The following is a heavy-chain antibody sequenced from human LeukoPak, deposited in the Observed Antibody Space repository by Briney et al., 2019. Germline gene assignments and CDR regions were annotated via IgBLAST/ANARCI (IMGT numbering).Heavy chain of an antibody. CDR1: GFTFSSYS. J-gene: IGHJ4*02. Sequence: PGGSLRLSCAASGFTFSSYSMNWVRQAPGKGLEWVSSISSSSSYIYYADSVKGRFTISRDNAKNSLYLQMNSLRAEDAAVYYCAKDISSTTNCYLGCQAAFDYWGQGTLVTVSS. D-gene: IGHD2-2*01. V-gene: IGHV3-21*04. CDR3: AKDISSTTNCYLGCQAAFDY. CDR2: ISSSSSYI.